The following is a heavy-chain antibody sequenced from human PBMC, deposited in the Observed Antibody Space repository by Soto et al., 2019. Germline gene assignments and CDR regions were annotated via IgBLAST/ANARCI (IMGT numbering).Heavy chain of an antibody. CDR3: ERGGHVVVVTAALDY. V-gene: IGHV1-46*01. Sequence: QVQLMQSGAEVKKPGASVKVSCKASGDTFTDYYIHWVRQAPGQGLEWMGTVNPSGGHTTYAQHVLGRVTMPRYTSPRTLYMELTSLTSDDTAVYYCERGGHVVVVTAALDYWGQGPLVTVSS. CDR1: GDTFTDYY. CDR2: VNPSGGHT. D-gene: IGHD2-21*02. J-gene: IGHJ4*02.